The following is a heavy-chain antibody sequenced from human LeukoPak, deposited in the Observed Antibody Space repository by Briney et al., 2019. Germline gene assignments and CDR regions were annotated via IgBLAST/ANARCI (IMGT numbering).Heavy chain of an antibody. D-gene: IGHD4-23*01. V-gene: IGHV3-23*01. CDR2: ISGSGGST. Sequence: GGSLRLSCSASGFTFSSYTMSWVRQAPGKGLEWVSAISGSGGSTYYAGSVKGRFTISRDNSKNTLYLQMNSLRAEDTAVYYCAKDLVTRGYYYYMDVWGKGTTVTVSS. J-gene: IGHJ6*03. CDR1: GFTFSSYT. CDR3: AKDLVTRGYYYYMDV.